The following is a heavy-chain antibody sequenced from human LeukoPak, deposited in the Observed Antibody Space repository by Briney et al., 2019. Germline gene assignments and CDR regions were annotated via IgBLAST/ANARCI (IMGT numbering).Heavy chain of an antibody. CDR3: ARDSSGLDYYYYMDV. CDR1: GFTFSHYP. Sequence: GGSLRLSYAASGFTFSHYPMHWVRQTPRKGLEWVTVISDDGSRKWYTDAVKGRFTISRDNSKNTLYLQMNSLRAEDTAVYYCARDSSGLDYYYYMDVWGKGTTVTISS. D-gene: IGHD6-19*01. J-gene: IGHJ6*03. CDR2: ISDDGSRK. V-gene: IGHV3-30*14.